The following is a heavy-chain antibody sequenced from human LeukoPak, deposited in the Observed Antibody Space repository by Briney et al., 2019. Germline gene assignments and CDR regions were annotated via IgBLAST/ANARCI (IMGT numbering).Heavy chain of an antibody. V-gene: IGHV1-46*01. CDR3: ARDLTILGVVIGFDY. J-gene: IGHJ4*02. Sequence: ASVKVSCKASGYTFTSYYMHWVRQAPGQGLEWMGIINPSGGSTSYAQKFQGRVTMTRDTSTSTVYMELSSLRSEDTAVYYCARDLTILGVVIGFDYWGQGTLVTVSS. D-gene: IGHD3-3*01. CDR2: INPSGGST. CDR1: GYTFTSYY.